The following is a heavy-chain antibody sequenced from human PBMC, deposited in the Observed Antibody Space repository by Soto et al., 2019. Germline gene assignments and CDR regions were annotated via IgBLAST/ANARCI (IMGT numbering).Heavy chain of an antibody. V-gene: IGHV1-18*01. CDR1: GYTFTSYG. CDR3: ATHSGYSGYEDYFDY. D-gene: IGHD5-12*01. Sequence: GSVKVSCKASGYTFTSYGISWVRQAPGQGLEWMGWISAYNGNTNYAQKLQGRVTMTTDTSTSTAYMELRSLRSDDTAVYYCATHSGYSGYEDYFDYWGQGTLVTVSS. J-gene: IGHJ4*02. CDR2: ISAYNGNT.